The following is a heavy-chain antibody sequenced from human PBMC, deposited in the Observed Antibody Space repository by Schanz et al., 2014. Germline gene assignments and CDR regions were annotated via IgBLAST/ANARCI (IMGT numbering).Heavy chain of an antibody. CDR2: ISSNGGST. Sequence: VQLVESGGGLVQPGGSLRLSCSASGFTFSSSSMYWVRQAPGKGLEYVSVISSNGGSTDFADSVKGRFTISRDNSKDTLYLQMSGLTPEDTAVYYCARGPIPIQGVPMDFWGQGTLVTVSS. D-gene: IGHD3-10*01. CDR1: GFTFSSSS. CDR3: ARGPIPIQGVPMDF. J-gene: IGHJ4*02. V-gene: IGHV3-64*04.